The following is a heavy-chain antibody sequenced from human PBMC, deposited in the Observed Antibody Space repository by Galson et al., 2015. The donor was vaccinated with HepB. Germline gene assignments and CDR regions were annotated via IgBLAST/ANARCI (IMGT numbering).Heavy chain of an antibody. J-gene: IGHJ4*02. Sequence: TLSLTCTVSGRFMTSNSYYWSWVRQPAGKGLEWTGRMYTTGSVSYNPSLKGRVTMSVDTSKNQFSLELSSVTAADTAVYYCAATTLTTQWYYFDYWGQGTLVAVSS. CDR3: AATTLTTQWYYFDY. D-gene: IGHD4-17*01. V-gene: IGHV4-61*02. CDR1: GRFMTSNSYY. CDR2: MYTTGSV.